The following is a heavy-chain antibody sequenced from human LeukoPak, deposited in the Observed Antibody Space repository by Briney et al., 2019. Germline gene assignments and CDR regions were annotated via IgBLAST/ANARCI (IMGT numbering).Heavy chain of an antibody. V-gene: IGHV1-2*02. Sequence: ASVKVSCKASGYTFTGYYMHWVRQSPGQGLEWMGWINPNSGGTNYAQKFQGRVTMTRDTSISTAYMELSRLRSDDTAVYYCARAPGSGSYYAYWGQGTLVTVSS. CDR1: GYTFTGYY. J-gene: IGHJ4*02. D-gene: IGHD1-26*01. CDR2: INPNSGGT. CDR3: ARAPGSGSYYAY.